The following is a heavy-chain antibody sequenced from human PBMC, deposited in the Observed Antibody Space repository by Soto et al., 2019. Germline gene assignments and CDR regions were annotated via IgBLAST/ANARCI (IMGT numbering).Heavy chain of an antibody. CDR2: IYHSGST. CDR3: ARGVIH. V-gene: IGHV4-31*03. CDR1: GGSISSGGYY. J-gene: IGHJ4*02. Sequence: QVQLQESGPGLVKPSQTLSLTCTVSGGSISSGGYYWSWIRRHPGKGLEWIGYIYHSGSTSYNPSPKSRLTLSVDTSNNQFSLKLSSVTAADTAVYYCARGVIHWGQGTLVTVSS. D-gene: IGHD3-16*02.